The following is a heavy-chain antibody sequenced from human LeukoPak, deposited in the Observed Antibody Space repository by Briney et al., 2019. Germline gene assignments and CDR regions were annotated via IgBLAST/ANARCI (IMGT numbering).Heavy chain of an antibody. V-gene: IGHV3-30*18. CDR3: AKTSSDGAYPGHKAFDI. CDR1: GFTFRNYG. D-gene: IGHD3-10*01. CDR2: ISYDGSNK. Sequence: GGSLRLSCAASGFTFRNYGMHWVRQAPGKGLEWVAVISYDGSNKYYADSVKGRFTISRDNSKNTLYLQMDSLRPEDTAVYYCAKTSSDGAYPGHKAFDIWGQGTMVTVSS. J-gene: IGHJ3*02.